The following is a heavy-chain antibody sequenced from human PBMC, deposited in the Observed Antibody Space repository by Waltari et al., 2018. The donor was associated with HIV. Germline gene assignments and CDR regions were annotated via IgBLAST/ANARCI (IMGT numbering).Heavy chain of an antibody. CDR1: GFTFSSHS. Sequence: EVQLVESGGGLVQPGGSLRLSCAASGFTFSSHSMNWVRQAPGKGLEWVSNISSSSSNVYYADSVKGRFTSARDNAKNSVYLQRNSLIAEDTGVYYCARDRVAFDYYDSSGYYHDAFDIWGQGTMLTVSS. J-gene: IGHJ3*02. D-gene: IGHD3-22*01. CDR2: ISSSSSNV. V-gene: IGHV3-48*01. CDR3: ARDRVAFDYYDSSGYYHDAFDI.